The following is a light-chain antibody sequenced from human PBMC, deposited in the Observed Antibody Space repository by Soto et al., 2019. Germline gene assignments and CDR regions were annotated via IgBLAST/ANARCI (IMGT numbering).Light chain of an antibody. CDR2: DAS. Sequence: EIVLTQSPATLSVSPGERATVSCRASRSVSVYLDWYQQKSGQAPRLLIYDASKRATGIPARFSGSGSGTDFTLTISSLEPEDFAVYYCQQRDDLITFGGGTRVDIK. CDR3: QQRDDLIT. V-gene: IGKV3-11*01. CDR1: RSVSVY. J-gene: IGKJ4*01.